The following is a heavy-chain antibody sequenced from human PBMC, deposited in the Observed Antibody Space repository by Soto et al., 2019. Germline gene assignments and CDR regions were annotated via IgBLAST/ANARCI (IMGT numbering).Heavy chain of an antibody. CDR3: ARGWHHCSSPSCYYHWFDP. J-gene: IGHJ5*02. V-gene: IGHV1-8*01. Sequence: ASVKVSCKASGYTFTSYDINWVRQATGQGLEWMGWMNPNSGNTGYAQKFQGRVTMTRNTSISTAYMELSSLRSEDTAVYYCARGWHHCSSPSCYYHWFDPWGQGTLVTVSS. D-gene: IGHD2-2*01. CDR2: MNPNSGNT. CDR1: GYTFTSYD.